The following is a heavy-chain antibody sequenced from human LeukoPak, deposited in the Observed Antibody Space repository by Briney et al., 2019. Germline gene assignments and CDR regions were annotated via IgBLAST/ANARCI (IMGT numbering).Heavy chain of an antibody. CDR3: ARGHCSSTSCNANWFDP. CDR1: GFTFSSYW. J-gene: IGHJ5*02. V-gene: IGHV3-74*01. Sequence: GGSLRLSCAASGFTFSSYWMHWVRQAPGKGLVWVSRINSDGSSTSYADSVKGRFTISRDNAKNTLYLQMNSLRAEDTAVYYCARGHCSSTSCNANWFDPWGQGTLVTVSS. CDR2: INSDGSST. D-gene: IGHD2-2*01.